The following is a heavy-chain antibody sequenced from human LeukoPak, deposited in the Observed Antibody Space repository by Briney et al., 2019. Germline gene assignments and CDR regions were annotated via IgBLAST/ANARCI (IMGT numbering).Heavy chain of an antibody. V-gene: IGHV1-2*02. D-gene: IGHD6-19*01. CDR2: INPNSGGT. CDR1: GYTFTGYY. Sequence: ASVKVSCKASGYTFTGYYMHWVRQAPGQGLEWMGWINPNSGGTNYAQKFQGRVTMTRDTSISTAYMELSRLRSDDTAVYYCARYSSGWSETTDYWGQGTLVTVSS. J-gene: IGHJ4*02. CDR3: ARYSSGWSETTDY.